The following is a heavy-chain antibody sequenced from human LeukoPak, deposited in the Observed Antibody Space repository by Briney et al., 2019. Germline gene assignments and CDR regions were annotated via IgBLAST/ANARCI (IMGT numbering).Heavy chain of an antibody. CDR3: ARQAPYYGSGSYFDY. J-gene: IGHJ4*02. V-gene: IGHV4-39*01. CDR1: GDSISSSSYY. CDR2: VYYSGST. D-gene: IGHD3-10*01. Sequence: SETLSLTCTVSGDSISSSSYYWGWIRQPPGKGLEWIGSVYYSGSTYYNPSLKSRVTISVDTSKNQFSLKLSSVTAAVTAVYYCARQAPYYGSGSYFDYWGQGTLVTVSS.